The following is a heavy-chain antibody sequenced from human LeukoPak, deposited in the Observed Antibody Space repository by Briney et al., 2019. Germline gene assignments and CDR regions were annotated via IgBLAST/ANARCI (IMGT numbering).Heavy chain of an antibody. J-gene: IGHJ1*01. D-gene: IGHD6-19*01. CDR1: GDSVSSNSAA. Sequence: SQTLSLTCAISGDSVSSNSAAWTWIRQSPSRGLEWLGRTYYRSKWYNDYAVSVKSRITLSPDTPKNQFSLQLNSVTPEDTAVYYCAGVVAGAVQHWGQGTLVTVSS. CDR2: TYYRSKWYN. V-gene: IGHV6-1*01. CDR3: AGVVAGAVQH.